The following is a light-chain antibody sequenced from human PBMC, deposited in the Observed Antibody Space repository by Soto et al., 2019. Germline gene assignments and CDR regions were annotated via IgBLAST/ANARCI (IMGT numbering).Light chain of an antibody. Sequence: QSVLTQPPSVSGAPGQRVTISCTGSSSNIGAGYDVHWYQQLPGTAPKLLIFDNDNRPSGVPDRFSGSQSGTSASLAITGLQAEDEADYYCQSYDNSLSGSYVFGTGTKVTVL. CDR3: QSYDNSLSGSYV. J-gene: IGLJ1*01. CDR1: SSNIGAGYD. CDR2: DND. V-gene: IGLV1-40*01.